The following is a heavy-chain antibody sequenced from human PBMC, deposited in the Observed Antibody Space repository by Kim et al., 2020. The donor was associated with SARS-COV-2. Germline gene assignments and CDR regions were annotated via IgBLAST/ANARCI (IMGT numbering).Heavy chain of an antibody. CDR2: IYYSGST. J-gene: IGHJ3*02. Sequence: SETLSLTCTVSGGSISSGGYYWSWIRQHPGKGLEWIGYIYYSGSTYYNPSLKSRVTISVNTSKNQCSLKLSSVTAADTAVYYCARTRITMIVVVDAFDIWGQGTMVTVSS. CDR3: ARTRITMIVVVDAFDI. V-gene: IGHV4-31*03. D-gene: IGHD3-22*01. CDR1: GGSISSGGYY.